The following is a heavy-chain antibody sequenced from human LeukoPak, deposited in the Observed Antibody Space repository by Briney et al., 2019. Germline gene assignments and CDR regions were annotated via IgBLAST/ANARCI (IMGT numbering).Heavy chain of an antibody. D-gene: IGHD6-19*01. CDR1: RGSISSYY. V-gene: IGHV4-59*03. J-gene: IGHJ4*02. Sequence: SETLSPTCTVSRGSISSYYWSWIRHTPREGQEWVGYIYYRGTSNYNPSLQSRITISIDTSKNQFSLKLNSVTAADTAVYYCAAESERWLVRSWGQGTLVTVSS. CDR3: AAESERWLVRS. CDR2: IYYRGTS.